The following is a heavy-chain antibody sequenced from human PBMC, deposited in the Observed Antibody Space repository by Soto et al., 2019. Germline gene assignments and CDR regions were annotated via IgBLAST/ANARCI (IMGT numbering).Heavy chain of an antibody. J-gene: IGHJ6*02. CDR3: TGLRTYYDFWSGYYNDYYGMDV. CDR2: IRSRAYGGTT. V-gene: IGHV3-49*02. Sequence: WIRQPPGKGLEWVGFIRSRAYGGTTEYAASVKGRFTISRDDSKSIAYLQMNSLKAEDTAVYYCTGLRTYYDFWSGYYNDYYGMDVWGQGTTVTVSS. D-gene: IGHD3-3*01.